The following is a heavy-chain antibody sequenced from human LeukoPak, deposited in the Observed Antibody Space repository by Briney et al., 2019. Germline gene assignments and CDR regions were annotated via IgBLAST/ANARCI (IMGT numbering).Heavy chain of an antibody. J-gene: IGHJ4*02. D-gene: IGHD6-13*01. CDR2: IDPSDSYT. CDR1: GYSFTSYW. CDR3: ARHVGYSSSWVDY. Sequence: GESLRISCKGSGYSFTSYWISWVRQMPGKGLEWMGRIDPSDSYTNSSPSFQGHVTISADKSISTAYLQWSSLKASDTAMYYCARHVGYSSSWVDYWGQGTLVTVSS. V-gene: IGHV5-10-1*01.